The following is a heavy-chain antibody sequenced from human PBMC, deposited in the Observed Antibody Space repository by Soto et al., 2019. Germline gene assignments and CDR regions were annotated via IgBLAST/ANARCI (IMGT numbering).Heavy chain of an antibody. J-gene: IGHJ6*02. D-gene: IGHD2-15*01. CDR1: GYSFTSYW. CDR2: IDPSDSYT. V-gene: IGHV5-10-1*01. Sequence: PGESLKISSKGSGYSFTSYWISWVRQMPGKGLEWMGRIDPSDSYTNYSPSFQGHFTISADKSISTAYLQWSSLKASDTAMYYCARPTGTHHNNCSGGSCYYYYGMDVWGQGTTVTVSS. CDR3: ARPTGTHHNNCSGGSCYYYYGMDV.